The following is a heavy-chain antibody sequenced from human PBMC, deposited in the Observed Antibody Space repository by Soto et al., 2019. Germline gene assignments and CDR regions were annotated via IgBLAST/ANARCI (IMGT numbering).Heavy chain of an antibody. Sequence: SETRSLTCTVSGGPFSSGGYYWSWLRQEPGKGLEWIGYIYNNGDTSYNPSLKSRVTISADTSKTQFSLKLSSVTAADTAVYYCARGDSTVSSVFDYWGQGMLVTVSS. J-gene: IGHJ4*02. CDR1: GGPFSSGGYY. CDR2: IYNNGDT. V-gene: IGHV4-31*03. CDR3: ARGDSTVSSVFDY. D-gene: IGHD4-17*01.